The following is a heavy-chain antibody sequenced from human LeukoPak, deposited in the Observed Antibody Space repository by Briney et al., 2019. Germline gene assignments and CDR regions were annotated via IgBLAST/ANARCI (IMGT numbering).Heavy chain of an antibody. Sequence: SETLSLTCTVSGGSISSYYWSWIRQPAGKGLEWIGRIYTSGSTNYNPSLKSRVTMSVDTSKNQFSLKLSSVTAADTAVYYCARVSYRFLTGIVVAGLYYMDVWGKGTTVTVSS. J-gene: IGHJ6*03. CDR2: IYTSGST. CDR3: ARVSYRFLTGIVVAGLYYMDV. V-gene: IGHV4-4*07. CDR1: GGSISSYY. D-gene: IGHD6-19*01.